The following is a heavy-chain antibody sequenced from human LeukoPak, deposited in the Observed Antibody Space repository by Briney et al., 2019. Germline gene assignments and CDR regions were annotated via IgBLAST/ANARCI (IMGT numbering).Heavy chain of an antibody. D-gene: IGHD6-13*01. V-gene: IGHV3-23*01. Sequence: GGSLRLSCAPPGFTFSGNGRNWVRQAPGKGLKWASDISGSGDRTNYADSVKGRFTISRDNSKNTLYLQMSSLRAEDTAVYYCARDKIAAATTGSSFHHWGQGTLVTVSS. CDR3: ARDKIAAATTGSSFHH. CDR2: ISGSGDRT. CDR1: GFTFSGNG. J-gene: IGHJ1*01.